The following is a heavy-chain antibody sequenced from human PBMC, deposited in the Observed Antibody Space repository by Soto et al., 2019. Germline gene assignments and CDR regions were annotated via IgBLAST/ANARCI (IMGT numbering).Heavy chain of an antibody. V-gene: IGHV4-39*01. D-gene: IGHD1-26*01. CDR3: ARNGINGSCNDDFDV. CDR1: CGSIRSSRCH. Sequence: SETLSLTCTGFCGSIRSSRCHWGWIRQPPGKGLEWIASIKYSGTTFYNPSLKRRVPLSVDTSKNQFSLNLSPGSAAQRAVYYGARNGINGSCNDDFDVWVKGTGVP. CDR2: IKYSGTT. J-gene: IGHJ3*01.